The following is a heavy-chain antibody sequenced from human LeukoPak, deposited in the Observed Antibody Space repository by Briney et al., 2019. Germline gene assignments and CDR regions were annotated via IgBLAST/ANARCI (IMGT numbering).Heavy chain of an antibody. J-gene: IGHJ5*02. CDR3: ARRVVHYSTHCFDP. CDR2: IYPGDSDT. Sequence: GESLKISCKGFGYRFANYWIAWVRQMPGKGLEWMGIIYPGDSDTRYSPSFEGQVTISADKSTSTAYLQWSSLKASDTAMYYCARRVVHYSTHCFDPWGQGTLVTVSS. CDR1: GYRFANYW. D-gene: IGHD3-3*01. V-gene: IGHV5-51*01.